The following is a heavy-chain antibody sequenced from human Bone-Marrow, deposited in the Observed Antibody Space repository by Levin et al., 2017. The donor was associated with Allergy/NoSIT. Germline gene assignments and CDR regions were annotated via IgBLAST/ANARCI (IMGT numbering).Heavy chain of an antibody. CDR3: ARVFVVVTAITFDY. CDR1: RFTFSSYW. J-gene: IGHJ4*02. D-gene: IGHD2-21*02. Sequence: GGSLRLSCAASRFTFSSYWMSWVRQAPGKGLEWVANINQDGSEKFYVDSVKGRFTISRDNAKNSLYLQMNSLRAEDTAVYYCARVFVVVTAITFDYWGQGTLVTVSS. V-gene: IGHV3-7*01. CDR2: INQDGSEK.